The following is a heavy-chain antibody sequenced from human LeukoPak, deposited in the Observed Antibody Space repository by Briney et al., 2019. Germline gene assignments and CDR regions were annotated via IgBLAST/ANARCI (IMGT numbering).Heavy chain of an antibody. CDR3: ARSRYFDWSM. J-gene: IGHJ4*02. Sequence: SETLSLTCTVSGGSISSYYWSWIRQPPGKGLEWIGYIYYSGSTNYNPSLKSRVTISVDTSKNQFSLKLSSVTAADTAVCYCARSRYFDWSMWGQGTLVTVSS. CDR2: IYYSGST. CDR1: GGSISSYY. D-gene: IGHD3-9*01. V-gene: IGHV4-59*01.